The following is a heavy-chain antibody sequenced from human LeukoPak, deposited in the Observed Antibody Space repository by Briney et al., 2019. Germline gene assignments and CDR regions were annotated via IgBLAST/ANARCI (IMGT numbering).Heavy chain of an antibody. CDR3: ANAGGDGYNPVWYFDY. CDR2: IIVSGGST. V-gene: IGHV3-23*01. Sequence: PGGSLRLSCAASGFNFSSYAMSWVRPAPGKGLGLVSAIIVSGGSTDYADSVKGRFTISRDNSKNTLYLQMNSLRAEDTAVYYCANAGGDGYNPVWYFDYWGQGTLVTVSS. J-gene: IGHJ4*02. CDR1: GFNFSSYA. D-gene: IGHD5-24*01.